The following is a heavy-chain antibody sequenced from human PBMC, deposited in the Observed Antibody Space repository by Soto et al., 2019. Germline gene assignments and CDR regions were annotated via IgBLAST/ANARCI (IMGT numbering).Heavy chain of an antibody. CDR3: ARIYSNVVSLARTFEP. Sequence: ASVKVSCKASGYTFTSYDSNWVRQATGQGLEWMGWMNPNSGNTGYAQKFQGRVTMTRNTSISTAYMELSSLRSEDTAVYYCARIYSNVVSLARTFEPWGKGTLVTVSS. J-gene: IGHJ5*02. V-gene: IGHV1-8*01. D-gene: IGHD4-4*01. CDR2: MNPNSGNT. CDR1: GYTFTSYD.